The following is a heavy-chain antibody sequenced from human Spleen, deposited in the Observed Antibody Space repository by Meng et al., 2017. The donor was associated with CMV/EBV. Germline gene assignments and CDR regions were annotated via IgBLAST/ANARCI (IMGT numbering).Heavy chain of an antibody. J-gene: IGHJ4*02. CDR2: INGSGETT. D-gene: IGHD1-26*01. V-gene: IGHV3-23*01. CDR1: GFTFSTYA. CDR3: AKVPFSGSYLYFDY. Sequence: GESLKISCEGSGFTFSTYAMTWVRQAPGKGLEWVSTINGSGETTYYADSVKGRFTISRDNSKNKVFLQMNSLRADDTAVYYCAKVPFSGSYLYFDYWGQGTLVTVSS.